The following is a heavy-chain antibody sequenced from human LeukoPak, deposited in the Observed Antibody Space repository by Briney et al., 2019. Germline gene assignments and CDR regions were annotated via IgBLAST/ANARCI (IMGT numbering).Heavy chain of an antibody. CDR3: ARDCSGGSCYGAFDI. CDR2: INHSGST. V-gene: IGHV4-34*01. J-gene: IGHJ3*02. CDR1: GGSFSGYY. D-gene: IGHD2-15*01. Sequence: SETLSLTCAVYGGSFSGYYWSWIRQPPGKGLEWIGEINHSGSTYYNPSLKSRITISVDTSENRFSLKLSSVTATDTAVYYCARDCSGGSCYGAFDIWGQGTMVTVSS.